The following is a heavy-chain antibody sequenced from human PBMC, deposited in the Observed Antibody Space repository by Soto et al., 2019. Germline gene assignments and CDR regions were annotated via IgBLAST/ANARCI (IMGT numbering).Heavy chain of an antibody. CDR3: AVESFARFDP. J-gene: IGHJ5*02. Sequence: QVQLQESGPGLVKPSETLSLTCTVSGGSISSYYWSWIRQPPGKGLEWIGYIYDNGNTNYNPSLKSRVTISGDTSRNQFSLKLTSVTAADTAVYYCAVESFARFDPWGQGILVTFAS. D-gene: IGHD1-1*01. CDR2: IYDNGNT. CDR1: GGSISSYY. V-gene: IGHV4-59*01.